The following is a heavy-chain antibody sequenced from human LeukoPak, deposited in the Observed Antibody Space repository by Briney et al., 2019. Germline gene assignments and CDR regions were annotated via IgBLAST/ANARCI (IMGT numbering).Heavy chain of an antibody. V-gene: IGHV5-51*01. CDR3: ARGMTSFDY. CDR2: IYPGDSDT. D-gene: IGHD1-14*01. Sequence: GESLKISCKGSGYSFTNYWIGWVRKTPGKGLEWMGIIYPGDSDTRYSPSFQGQVTISADESFSTAYLQWSSLKASDTAIYYCARGMTSFDYWAQGTLVTVSS. J-gene: IGHJ4*02. CDR1: GYSFTNYW.